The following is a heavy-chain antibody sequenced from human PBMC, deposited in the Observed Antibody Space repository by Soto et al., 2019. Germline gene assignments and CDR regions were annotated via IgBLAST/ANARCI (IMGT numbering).Heavy chain of an antibody. D-gene: IGHD6-13*01. J-gene: IGHJ4*02. CDR1: GYTFASYG. Sequence: ASVKVSCKASGYTFASYGISWGRQAPGQGLEWMGWISAYNGNTNYAQKLQGRVTMTTDASTSTAYMELRSLRSDDTAVYYCARALYRSSWYGFDYWGQGTLVTVSS. CDR2: ISAYNGNT. V-gene: IGHV1-18*01. CDR3: ARALYRSSWYGFDY.